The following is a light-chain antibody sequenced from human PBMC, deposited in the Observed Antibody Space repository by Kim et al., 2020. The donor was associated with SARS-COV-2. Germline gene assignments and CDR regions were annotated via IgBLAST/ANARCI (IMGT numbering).Light chain of an antibody. CDR3: ATWDDSLKGPV. Sequence: QSVLTQPPSASGTPGHRVTISCSGSDSNIGSNTVNWYHQLPGTVPKLLIYRNNQRPSGVSDRFSGSKSGPSASLAISGVQSEDEADYYCATWDDSLKGPVFGGGTKLTFL. CDR2: RNN. CDR1: DSNIGSNT. V-gene: IGLV1-44*01. J-gene: IGLJ2*01.